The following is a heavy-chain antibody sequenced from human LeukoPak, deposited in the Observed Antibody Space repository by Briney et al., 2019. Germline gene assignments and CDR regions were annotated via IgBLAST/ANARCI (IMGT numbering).Heavy chain of an antibody. V-gene: IGHV3-11*01. J-gene: IGHJ2*01. CDR1: GFTFSDYY. D-gene: IGHD3-22*01. Sequence: GGSLRLSCAASGFTFSDYYMSWIRQAPGKGLEWVSYISSSGSTIHYADSVKGRFTISRDNAKNSLYLQMNSLRAEDTAVYYCARTDSSGYYYGYFDLWGRGTLVTVSS. CDR3: ARTDSSGYYYGYFDL. CDR2: ISSSGSTI.